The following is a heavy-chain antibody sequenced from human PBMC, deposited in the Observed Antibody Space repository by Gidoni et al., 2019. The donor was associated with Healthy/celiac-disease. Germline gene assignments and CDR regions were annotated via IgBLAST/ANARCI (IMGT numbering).Heavy chain of an antibody. CDR3: AKVLVSYDYFDY. V-gene: IGHV3-30*18. D-gene: IGHD3-16*01. Sequence: GKGLEWVAVISYDGSNNYYADSVKGRFTISRDNSKNPLYLQMNSLRAEDTAVYYCAKVLVSYDYFDYWGQGTLVTVSS. CDR2: ISYDGSNN. J-gene: IGHJ4*02.